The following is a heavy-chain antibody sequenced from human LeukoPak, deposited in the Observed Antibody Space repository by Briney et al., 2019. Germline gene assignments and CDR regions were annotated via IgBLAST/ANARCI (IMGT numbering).Heavy chain of an antibody. V-gene: IGHV4-4*02. D-gene: IGHD3-10*01. CDR3: ARGGYYGSGNDFRFDP. Sequence: SGTLSLTCAVSGGSISSSNWWSWVRQPPGKGLEWIGEIYHSGSTNYNPSLKSRVTISVDKSKNQFSLKLSSVTAADTAIYYCARGGYYGSGNDFRFDPWGQGTLVTVSS. CDR1: GGSISSSNW. CDR2: IYHSGST. J-gene: IGHJ5*02.